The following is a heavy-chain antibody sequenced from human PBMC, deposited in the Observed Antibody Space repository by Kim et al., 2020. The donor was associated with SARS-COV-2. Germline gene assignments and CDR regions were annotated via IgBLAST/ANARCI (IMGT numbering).Heavy chain of an antibody. J-gene: IGHJ4*02. D-gene: IGHD6-19*01. CDR2: IWDDGSNK. CDR3: AREGQWPENYFDY. CDR1: GFTFSSYG. Sequence: GGSLRLSCAASGFTFSSYGMHWVRQAPGKGLEWVAVIWDDGSNKYYADSVKGRFTISRDNSKNTLYLQMNSLRAEDTAVYYCAREGQWPENYFDYWGQGTLVTVSS. V-gene: IGHV3-33*01.